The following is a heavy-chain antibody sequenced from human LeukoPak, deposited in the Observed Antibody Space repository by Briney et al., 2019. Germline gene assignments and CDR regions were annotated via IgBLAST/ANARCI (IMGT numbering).Heavy chain of an antibody. CDR2: IYTSGST. V-gene: IGHV4-4*07. Sequence: PSETLSLTCTVSGGSISSYYWSWIRQPAGKGLEWIGRIYTSGSTNYNPSLKSRVTMSVDTSKNQFSLKLSSVTAADTAVYYCARTTGIVGANYFDYWGQGTLVTVSS. CDR3: ARTTGIVGANYFDY. J-gene: IGHJ4*02. D-gene: IGHD1-26*01. CDR1: GGSISSYY.